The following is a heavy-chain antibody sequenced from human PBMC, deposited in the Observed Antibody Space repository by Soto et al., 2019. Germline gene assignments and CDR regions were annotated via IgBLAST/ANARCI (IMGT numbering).Heavy chain of an antibody. J-gene: IGHJ4*02. CDR3: AKEGGGKITFGGAYYFDY. CDR2: ISGSGGST. CDR1: GFTFSSYA. Sequence: PVGSLRLSCAASGFTFSSYAMSWVRQAPGKGLEWVSAISGSGGSTYYADSVKGRFTISRDNSKNTLYLQMNSLRAEDTAVYYCAKEGGGKITFGGAYYFDYWGQGTLVTVSS. D-gene: IGHD3-16*01. V-gene: IGHV3-23*01.